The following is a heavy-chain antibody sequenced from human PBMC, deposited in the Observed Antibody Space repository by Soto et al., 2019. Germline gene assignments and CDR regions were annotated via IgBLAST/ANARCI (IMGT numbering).Heavy chain of an antibody. D-gene: IGHD6-19*01. Sequence: TSETLSLTCTVSGGSIGSSSYYWGWIRQPPGKGLEWIGSIYYSGSTYYNPSLKSRVTISVDTSKNQFSLKLSSVTAADTAVYYCARHAAVAVAVFDIWGQGTMVTVSS. V-gene: IGHV4-39*01. J-gene: IGHJ3*02. CDR3: ARHAAVAVAVFDI. CDR2: IYYSGST. CDR1: GGSIGSSSYY.